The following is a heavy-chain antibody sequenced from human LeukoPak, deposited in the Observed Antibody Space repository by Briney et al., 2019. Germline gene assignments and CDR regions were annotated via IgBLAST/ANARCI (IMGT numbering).Heavy chain of an antibody. Sequence: SETLSLTCTVSGGSISSNYWSWIRQPQGKGLEWIGYIYYSGSTIYDPSLKSRVTISVDTSKNHFSLKLSSVTAADTAVYYCARLALTNWFDPWGQGTLVTVSS. V-gene: IGHV4-59*08. CDR2: IYYSGST. J-gene: IGHJ5*02. CDR3: ARLALTNWFDP. CDR1: GGSISSNY.